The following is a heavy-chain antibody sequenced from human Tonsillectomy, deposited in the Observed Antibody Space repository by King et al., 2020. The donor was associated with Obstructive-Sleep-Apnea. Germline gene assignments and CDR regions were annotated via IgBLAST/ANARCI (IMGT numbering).Heavy chain of an antibody. CDR3: ARAATQQLLWFGGRGGNWFDP. Sequence: VQLQESGPGLVKPSETLSLTCTVSGGSISRYYWSWIRQPPGKGLEWIGYIYYSGSTNYNPSLKSRVTISVDTSKNQFSLKLSSVTAADTAVYYCARAATQQLLWFGGRGGNWFDPWGQGTLVTVSS. J-gene: IGHJ5*02. V-gene: IGHV4-59*01. D-gene: IGHD3-10*01. CDR2: IYYSGST. CDR1: GGSISRYY.